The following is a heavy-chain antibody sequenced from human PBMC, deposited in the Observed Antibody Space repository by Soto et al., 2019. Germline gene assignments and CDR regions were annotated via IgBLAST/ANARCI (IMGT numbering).Heavy chain of an antibody. D-gene: IGHD3-22*01. CDR2: IIPIFGTA. CDR1: GGTFSSYA. Sequence: QVQLVQSGAEVKKPGSSVKVSCKASGGTFSSYAISWVRQAPGQGLEWMGGIIPIFGTANYAQKFQGRVTITADESTSPAYMELSSLRSEDTAVYYCATTDYYDSSGYSQDGVFDYWGQGTLVTVSS. CDR3: ATTDYYDSSGYSQDGVFDY. J-gene: IGHJ4*02. V-gene: IGHV1-69*01.